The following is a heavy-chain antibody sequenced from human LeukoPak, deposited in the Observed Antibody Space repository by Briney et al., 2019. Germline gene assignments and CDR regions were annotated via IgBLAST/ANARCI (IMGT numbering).Heavy chain of an antibody. V-gene: IGHV3-30*03. CDR3: ASCYYYDSSGYYYGIDY. J-gene: IGHJ4*02. CDR2: ISYDGSNK. Sequence: GGSLRLSCAASGFTFSSYSMNWVRQAPGKGLEWVGVISYDGSNKYYADSVKGRFTISRDNSKNTLYLQMNSLRAEDTAMYYCASCYYYDSSGYYYGIDYWGQGTLVTVSS. D-gene: IGHD3-22*01. CDR1: GFTFSSYS.